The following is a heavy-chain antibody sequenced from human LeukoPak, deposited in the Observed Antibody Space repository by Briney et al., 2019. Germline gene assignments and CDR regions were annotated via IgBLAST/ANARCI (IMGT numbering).Heavy chain of an antibody. CDR1: GGSISSYY. CDR2: IYTSGST. CDR3: ARRHSSGSYRDAFDI. V-gene: IGHV4-4*07. D-gene: IGHD3-22*01. Sequence: SETLSLTCTVSGGSISSYYWSWIRQPAGKGLEWIGRIYTSGSTNYNPSLKSRVTMSVDTSKNQFSLKLSSVTAADTAVYYCARRHSSGSYRDAFDIWGQGTMVTVSS. J-gene: IGHJ3*02.